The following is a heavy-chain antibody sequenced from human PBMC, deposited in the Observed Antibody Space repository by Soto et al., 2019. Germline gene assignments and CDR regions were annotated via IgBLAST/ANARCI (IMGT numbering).Heavy chain of an antibody. J-gene: IGHJ4*02. CDR2: ISGSGGST. D-gene: IGHD3-3*01. CDR1: GFTFSSYA. V-gene: IGHV3-23*01. Sequence: EVQLLESGGGLVQPGGSLRLSCAASGFTFSSYAMSWVRQAPWKGLEWVSLISGSGGSTYYADSVKGRFTISRDNSKNTLYLQMNSLRAEDTAVYYCAKARDYDFWSGYSNWGQGTLVTVSS. CDR3: AKARDYDFWSGYSN.